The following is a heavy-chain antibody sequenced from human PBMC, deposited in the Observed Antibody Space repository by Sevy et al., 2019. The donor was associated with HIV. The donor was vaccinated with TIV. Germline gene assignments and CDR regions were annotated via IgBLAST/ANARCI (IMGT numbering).Heavy chain of an antibody. Sequence: GGSLRLSCAAPGFTFSSYAMHWVRQAPGKGLEWVAVISYDGSNKYYADSVKGRFTISRDNSKNTLYLQMNSLRAEDTAVYYCARDYDSSGYSPAGVDYWGQGTLVTVSS. J-gene: IGHJ4*02. CDR2: ISYDGSNK. CDR3: ARDYDSSGYSPAGVDY. V-gene: IGHV3-30-3*01. D-gene: IGHD3-22*01. CDR1: GFTFSSYA.